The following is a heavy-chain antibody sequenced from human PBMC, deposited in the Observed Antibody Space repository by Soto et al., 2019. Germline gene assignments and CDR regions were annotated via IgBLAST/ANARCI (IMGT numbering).Heavy chain of an antibody. CDR1: GGSISNYY. J-gene: IGHJ4*02. Sequence: SETLSLTCIVSGGSISNYYWSWIRQPPGKGLEWIGYIYYSGSTNYNPSLTSRVTISVDTSKNQFSLDLSSVTAADTAVYYCATMGTPVTGLYYFDYWGQGTLVTVSS. D-gene: IGHD4-17*01. CDR2: IYYSGST. CDR3: ATMGTPVTGLYYFDY. V-gene: IGHV4-59*08.